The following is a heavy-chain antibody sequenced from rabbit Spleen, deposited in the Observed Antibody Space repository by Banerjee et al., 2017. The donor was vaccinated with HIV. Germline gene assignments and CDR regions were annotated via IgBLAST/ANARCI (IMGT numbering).Heavy chain of an antibody. D-gene: IGHD4-2*01. CDR1: GFDFSSSHY. J-gene: IGHJ3*01. V-gene: IGHV1S40*01. Sequence: QSLEESGGDLVKPGASLTLTCTASGFDFSSSHYMCWVRQAPGKGLEWIACIDVAKYGTSYYTSWAKGRFTISKTSSTTVTLHMTSLTVADTATYFCARDVGSLYAFDRLDLWGPGTLVTVS. CDR2: IDVAKYGTS. CDR3: ARDVGSLYAFDRLDL.